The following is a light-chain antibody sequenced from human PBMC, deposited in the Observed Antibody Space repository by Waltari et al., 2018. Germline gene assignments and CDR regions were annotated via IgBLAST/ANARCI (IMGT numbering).Light chain of an antibody. V-gene: IGLV2-8*01. CDR1: SSDVGGSNY. CDR2: EVS. J-gene: IGLJ1*01. Sequence: QSALTQPPSASGSPGQSVTISCTGTSSDVGGSNYVSWYQQHPGKAPKLMIYEVSKRPSGVPDRFSGSKSGNTASLTVSGLQAEDEADYYCSSYAGSKGYVFGTGTKVTVL. CDR3: SSYAGSKGYV.